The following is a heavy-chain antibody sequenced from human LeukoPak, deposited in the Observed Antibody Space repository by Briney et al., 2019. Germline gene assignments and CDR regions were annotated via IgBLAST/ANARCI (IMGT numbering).Heavy chain of an antibody. D-gene: IGHD2-15*01. V-gene: IGHV4-39*01. CDR2: IYYSGST. CDR3: ARLRIGGSGRIDY. CDR1: GGSISSSSYY. J-gene: IGHJ4*02. Sequence: SETLSLTCTVSGGSISSSSYYWGWLRQPPGKGLEWIGSIYYSGSTYYNPSLKSRVTISVDTSKNQFSLKLSSVTAADTAVYYCARLRIGGSGRIDYWGQGTLVTVSS.